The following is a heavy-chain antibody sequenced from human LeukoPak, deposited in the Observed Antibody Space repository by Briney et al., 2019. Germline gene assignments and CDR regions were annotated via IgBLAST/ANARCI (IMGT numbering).Heavy chain of an antibody. CDR1: GFTFSSYA. J-gene: IGHJ1*01. Sequence: GGSLRLSCAASGFTFSSYAMSWVRQAPGKGLEWVSAISCSGGSTYYTDSVKGRFTISRDNSKNTLYLQMNSLIAEDTAVYYCAKGLTLGYCGSTSCSEYFHYWGQGTLVTVSS. CDR2: ISCSGGST. V-gene: IGHV3-23*01. D-gene: IGHD2-2*01. CDR3: AKGLTLGYCGSTSCSEYFHY.